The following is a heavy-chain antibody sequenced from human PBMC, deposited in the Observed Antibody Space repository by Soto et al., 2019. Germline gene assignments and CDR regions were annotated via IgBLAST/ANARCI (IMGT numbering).Heavy chain of an antibody. J-gene: IGHJ4*02. CDR3: SRWGVRGVMLDY. D-gene: IGHD3-10*01. Sequence: EVQLVESGGGLVQPGGSLKLSCAASGFTFSGSTIHWVRLASGKGLEWIGRIRNNYATEYTASAKGRFTVSRDDSKNTADPQMNILKTEDTAVYYCSRWGVRGVMLDYWGQGTLVTVSS. CDR1: GFTFSGST. V-gene: IGHV3-73*02. CDR2: IRNNYAT.